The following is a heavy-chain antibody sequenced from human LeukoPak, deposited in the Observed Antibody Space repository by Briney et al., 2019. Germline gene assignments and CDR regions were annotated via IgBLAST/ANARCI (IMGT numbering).Heavy chain of an antibody. CDR2: IYYSGST. Sequence: SETLSLTCTVSGGSMSSYYWSWIRQPPGKGLEWIGYIYYSGSTKYYPSLKSRVTISVDTSKNQFSLKLSSVTAADTAVYYCARGARAGYNLGPFDYWGQGTLVTVSS. V-gene: IGHV4-59*08. D-gene: IGHD5-24*01. CDR3: ARGARAGYNLGPFDY. J-gene: IGHJ4*02. CDR1: GGSMSSYY.